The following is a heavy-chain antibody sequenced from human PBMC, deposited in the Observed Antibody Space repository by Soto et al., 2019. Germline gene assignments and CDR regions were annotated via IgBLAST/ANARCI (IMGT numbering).Heavy chain of an antibody. J-gene: IGHJ6*03. D-gene: IGHD2-15*01. CDR2: IIPILGIA. Sequence: ASVKVSCKASGGTFSSYTISWVRQAPGQGLEWMGRIIPILGIANYAQKFQGRVTITADKSTSTAYMELSSLRSEDTAVYYCARGGYCSGGSCRPVYYYYYMDVWGKGTTVTVSS. CDR1: GGTFSSYT. V-gene: IGHV1-69*02. CDR3: ARGGYCSGGSCRPVYYYYYMDV.